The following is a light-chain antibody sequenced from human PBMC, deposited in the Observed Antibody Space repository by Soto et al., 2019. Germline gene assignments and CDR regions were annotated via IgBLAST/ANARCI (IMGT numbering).Light chain of an antibody. CDR1: QSVSSN. Sequence: EILLTQSPATLSLSRRERSTLXXRASQSVSSNLAWYQQKPGQVPRLLXYGASTRATGIPARFSGSGSGTDFTLTISRLEPEDFAVYYCQQYGSSPVSTFGQGTRLEIK. J-gene: IGKJ5*01. V-gene: IGKV3-20*01. CDR3: QQYGSSPVST. CDR2: GAS.